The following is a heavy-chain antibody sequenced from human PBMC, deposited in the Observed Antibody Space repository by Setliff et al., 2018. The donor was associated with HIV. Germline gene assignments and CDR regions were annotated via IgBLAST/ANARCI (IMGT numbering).Heavy chain of an antibody. CDR2: IIPILGIA. CDR3: ARGREDIVVVPAATKGYYYYMDV. J-gene: IGHJ6*03. Sequence: SVKVSCKTSGGTPRGYAISWVRQAPGQGLEWMGGIIPILGIANYAQKFQGRVTITTDESTSTAYMELSSLRSEGTAVYYCARGREDIVVVPAATKGYYYYMDVWGKGTTVTVSS. CDR1: GGTPRGYA. V-gene: IGHV1-69*10. D-gene: IGHD2-2*01.